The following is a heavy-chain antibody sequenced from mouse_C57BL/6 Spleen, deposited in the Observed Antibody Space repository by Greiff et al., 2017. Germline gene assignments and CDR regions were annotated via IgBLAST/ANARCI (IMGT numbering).Heavy chain of an antibody. CDR3: ARGYYGSSSYAMDY. CDR2: SDPSDSYT. V-gene: IGHV1-69*01. CDR1: GYTFTSYW. J-gene: IGHJ4*01. Sequence: QVQLQQPGAELVMPGASVKLSCKASGYTFTSYWMHWVKQRPGQGLEWIGESDPSDSYTNYNQKFKGKSTLTVDKSSSTAYMQLSSLTSEDSAVYYCARGYYGSSSYAMDYWGQGTSVTVSS. D-gene: IGHD1-1*01.